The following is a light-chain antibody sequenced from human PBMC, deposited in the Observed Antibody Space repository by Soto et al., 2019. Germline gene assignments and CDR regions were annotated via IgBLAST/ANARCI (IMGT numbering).Light chain of an antibody. Sequence: QPVLTQPPSASGTPGQRVTVSCSGSSSNIGSRNVNWYQQLPGTAPKLLIYNDSRRPSGVPDRFSGSKSGTSASLAIGGLQSEDEADYYCAAWDDTLNGVVFGGGTKVTVL. CDR2: NDS. V-gene: IGLV1-44*01. CDR3: AAWDDTLNGVV. CDR1: SSNIGSRN. J-gene: IGLJ3*02.